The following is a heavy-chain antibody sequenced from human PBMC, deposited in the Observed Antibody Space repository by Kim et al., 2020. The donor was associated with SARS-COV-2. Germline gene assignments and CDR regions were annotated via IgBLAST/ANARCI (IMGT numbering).Heavy chain of an antibody. CDR1: GGSISSGGYY. V-gene: IGHV4-31*03. Sequence: SETQSLTCTVSGGSISSGGYYWSWIRQHPGKGLEWIGYIYYSGSTYYNPSLKGRVTISVDTSKNQFSLKLSSVTAADTAVYYCAGESFKYYYYYGMDVWGQGTTVTVS. CDR3: AGESFKYYYYYGMDV. CDR2: IYYSGST. J-gene: IGHJ6*02.